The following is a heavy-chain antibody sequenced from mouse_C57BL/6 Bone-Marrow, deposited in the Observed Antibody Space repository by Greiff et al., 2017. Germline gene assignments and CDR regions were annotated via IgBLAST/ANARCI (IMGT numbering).Heavy chain of an antibody. Sequence: QVQLKESGAELVRPGASVTLSCKASGYTFTDYEMHWVKQTPVHGLEWIGAIDPETGGTAYNQKFKGKAILTADKSSSTAYMELRSLTSEDSAVYYCTRQSIYWGQGTSVTVSS. J-gene: IGHJ4*01. V-gene: IGHV1-15*01. CDR2: IDPETGGT. CDR3: TRQSIY. D-gene: IGHD2-3*01. CDR1: GYTFTDYE.